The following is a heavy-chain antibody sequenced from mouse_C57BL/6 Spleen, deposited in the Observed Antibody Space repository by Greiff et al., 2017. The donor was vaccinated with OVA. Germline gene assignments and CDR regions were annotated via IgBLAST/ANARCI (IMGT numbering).Heavy chain of an antibody. V-gene: IGHV2-9-1*01. CDR2: IWTGGGT. CDR3: ARNSGSSYGAMDY. Sequence: VKLLESGPGLVAPSQSLSITCTVSGFSLTSYAISWVRQPPGKGLEWLGVIWTGGGTNYNSALKSRLSISKDNSKSQVFLKMNSLQTDDTARYYCARNSGSSYGAMDYWGQGTSVTVSS. D-gene: IGHD1-1*01. CDR1: GFSLTSYA. J-gene: IGHJ4*01.